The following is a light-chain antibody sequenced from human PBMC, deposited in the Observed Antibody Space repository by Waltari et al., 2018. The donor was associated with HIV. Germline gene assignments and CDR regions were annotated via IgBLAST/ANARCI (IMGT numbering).Light chain of an antibody. V-gene: IGLV4-69*01. CDR1: SGHSNYA. Sequence: QLVLTQSPSASASLGASVKLTCTLSSGHSNYAIAWHQQQQPKKGPRYLMKINSDGSHSKGGGIPDRFSGSSSGAERYLIISSLQSEDEADYYCQTWGTGIRVFGGGTKLTVL. J-gene: IGLJ2*01. CDR3: QTWGTGIRV. CDR2: INSDGSH.